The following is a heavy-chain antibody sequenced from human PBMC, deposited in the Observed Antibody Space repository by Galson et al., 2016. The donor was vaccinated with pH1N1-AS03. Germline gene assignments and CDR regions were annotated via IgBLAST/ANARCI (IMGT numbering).Heavy chain of an antibody. V-gene: IGHV4-4*07. CDR3: ARDRRDCSGGSCSQDGWFDP. D-gene: IGHD2-15*01. Sequence: ETLSLTCSVSGGSISGNFWTWIRQPAGEGLEWIGRMDSSGRKNYNSSLESRVTLSVDTSKNQFSLRLTSVTAADTAMYYCARDRRDCSGGSCSQDGWFDPWGQGTLVTVSS. CDR1: GGSISGNF. J-gene: IGHJ5*02. CDR2: MDSSGRK.